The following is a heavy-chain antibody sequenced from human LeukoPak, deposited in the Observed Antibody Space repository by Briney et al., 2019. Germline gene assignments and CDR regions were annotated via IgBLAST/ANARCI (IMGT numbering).Heavy chain of an antibody. Sequence: GGSLRLSCAASGFTFSSYGMHWVRQAPGKGLEWVAVISYDGSNKYYADSVKGRFTIFRDNSKNTLYLQMNSLRAEDTAVYYCAKDRALYGSGSYVDYWGQGTLVTVSS. CDR1: GFTFSSYG. D-gene: IGHD3-10*01. CDR2: ISYDGSNK. J-gene: IGHJ4*02. CDR3: AKDRALYGSGSYVDY. V-gene: IGHV3-30*18.